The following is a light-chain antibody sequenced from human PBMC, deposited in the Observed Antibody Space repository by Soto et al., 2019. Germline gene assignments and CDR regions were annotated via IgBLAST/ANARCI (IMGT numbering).Light chain of an antibody. Sequence: ALTQPASVSGSPGQSITISCTGTSSDIGHYDYVSWYQQHPGKAPKLMIYHVTYRPSGVSNRYSGSKSGNSASQTISGLQADDEADYYCCSLTTSHTYVFGSGTKVTVL. CDR2: HVT. CDR3: CSLTTSHTYV. CDR1: SSDIGHYDY. V-gene: IGLV2-14*03. J-gene: IGLJ1*01.